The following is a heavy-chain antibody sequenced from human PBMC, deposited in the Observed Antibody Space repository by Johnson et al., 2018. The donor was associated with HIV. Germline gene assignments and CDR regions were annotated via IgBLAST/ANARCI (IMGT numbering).Heavy chain of an antibody. CDR3: ARDPSTAAADSKDAFDI. CDR1: GFTFDDYG. V-gene: IGHV3-20*04. D-gene: IGHD6-13*01. CDR2: INWIGGSP. Sequence: VQLVESGGGVVRPGGSLRLSCAASGFTFDDYGMNWVRQAPGKGLEWVSGINWIGGSPGYADSVKGRFPISRDNAKNSLYLQMNSLRAEDTALYYCARDPSTAAADSKDAFDIWGQGTMVTVSS. J-gene: IGHJ3*02.